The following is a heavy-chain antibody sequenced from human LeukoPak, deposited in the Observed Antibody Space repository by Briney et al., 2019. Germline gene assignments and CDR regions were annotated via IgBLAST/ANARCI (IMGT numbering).Heavy chain of an antibody. CDR1: GYTFTGYY. V-gene: IGHV1-2*02. CDR3: ARASPPLIYCTNGVCYAFDI. D-gene: IGHD2-8*01. J-gene: IGHJ3*02. Sequence: ASVKVSCKASGYTFTGYYMHWVRQAPGQGLEWMGWINPNSGGTNYAQKFQGRVTMTRDTSISTAYMELSRLRSDDTAVYYCARASPPLIYCTNGVCYAFDIWGQGTMVTVSS. CDR2: INPNSGGT.